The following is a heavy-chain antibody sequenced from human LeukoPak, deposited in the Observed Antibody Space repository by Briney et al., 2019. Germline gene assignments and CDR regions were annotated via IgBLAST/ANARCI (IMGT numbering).Heavy chain of an antibody. Sequence: GGSLRLSCAASGFTFSSYDMSWVRQAPGKGLEWVSGISGSGGSTYYADSVKGRFTISRDNSKNTLYLQMNSLRAEDTAVYYCATLIVATTGRDYWGQGTLVTVSS. V-gene: IGHV3-23*01. D-gene: IGHD5-12*01. CDR1: GFTFSSYD. CDR3: ATLIVATTGRDY. J-gene: IGHJ4*02. CDR2: ISGSGGST.